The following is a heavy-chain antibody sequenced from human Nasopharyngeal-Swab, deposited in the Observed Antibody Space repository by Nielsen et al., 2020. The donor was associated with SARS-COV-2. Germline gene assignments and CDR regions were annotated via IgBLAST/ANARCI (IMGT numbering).Heavy chain of an antibody. D-gene: IGHD5-18*01. Sequence: GGSLRLSCAASGITVSDNYMTWVRQVPGKGLEWVSLIESDGTTYYSDSVRGRFTISRDNAKNIVFLQMNSLGVEDTALYYCARDNRLQLWLRFYGLDVRGQGTTVTVSS. CDR2: IESDGTT. V-gene: IGHV3-66*01. CDR1: GITVSDNY. CDR3: ARDNRLQLWLRFYGLDV. J-gene: IGHJ6*02.